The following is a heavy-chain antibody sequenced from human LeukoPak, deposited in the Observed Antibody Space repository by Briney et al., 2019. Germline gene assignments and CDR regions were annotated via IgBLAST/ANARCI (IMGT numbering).Heavy chain of an antibody. V-gene: IGHV4-59*08. CDR3: ASSVMVRGVYGMDV. J-gene: IGHJ6*02. Sequence: SETLSLTCAVYGGSFSGYYWSWIRQPPGKGLEWIGYIYYSGSTNYNPSLKSRVTISVDTSKSQFSLKLSSVTAADTAVYYCASSVMVRGVYGMDVWGQGTTVTVSS. CDR2: IYYSGST. D-gene: IGHD3-10*01. CDR1: GGSFSGYY.